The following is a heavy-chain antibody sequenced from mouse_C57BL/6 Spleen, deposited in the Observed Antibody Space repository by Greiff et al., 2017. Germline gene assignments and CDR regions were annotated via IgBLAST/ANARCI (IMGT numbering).Heavy chain of an antibody. V-gene: IGHV1-69*01. CDR2: IDPSDSYT. CDR3: ARQLRLLYAMDY. Sequence: QLQQPGAELVMPGASVKLSCKASGYTFTSYWMHWVKQRPGQGLEWIGEIDPSDSYTNYNQKFKGKSTLTVDKSSSTAYMQLSSLTSEDSAVYYCARQLRLLYAMDYWGQGTSVTVSS. J-gene: IGHJ4*01. D-gene: IGHD3-2*02. CDR1: GYTFTSYW.